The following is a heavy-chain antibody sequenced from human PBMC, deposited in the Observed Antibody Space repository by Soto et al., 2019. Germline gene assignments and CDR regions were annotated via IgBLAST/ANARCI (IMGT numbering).Heavy chain of an antibody. Sequence: EVQLVESGGGLIQPGGSLRLSCAASGFTVSSNYMSWVRQAPGKGLEWVSVIYSGGSTYYADSVKGRFTISRDNSKNTLYLQMNSLRAEDTAVYYCARDLRTYDFWSGSPTYGMDVWGQGTTVTVSS. CDR1: GFTVSSNY. J-gene: IGHJ6*02. CDR2: IYSGGST. CDR3: ARDLRTYDFWSGSPTYGMDV. V-gene: IGHV3-53*01. D-gene: IGHD3-3*01.